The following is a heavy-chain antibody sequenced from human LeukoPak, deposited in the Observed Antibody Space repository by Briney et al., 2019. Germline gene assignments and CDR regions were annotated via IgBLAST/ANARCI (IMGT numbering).Heavy chain of an antibody. CDR1: GYTLTSYD. Sequence: ASVKVSCKASGYTLTSYDINWVGRATGQGLEWMGWMNPNSGRTGYAQNFQGRITITRNTSISTAYMELSSLRSEDTAVYYCTRETSSRYFDYWGQGTLVTVSS. CDR3: TRETSSRYFDY. V-gene: IGHV1-8*01. J-gene: IGHJ4*02. CDR2: MNPNSGRT.